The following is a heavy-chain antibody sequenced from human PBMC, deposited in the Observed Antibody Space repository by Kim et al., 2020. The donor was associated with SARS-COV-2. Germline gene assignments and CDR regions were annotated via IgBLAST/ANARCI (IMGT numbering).Heavy chain of an antibody. V-gene: IGHV3-30*03. D-gene: IGHD3-10*01. Sequence: YADSVRGRFTISRDNSQDTLYLQMSSLRVNETALYYCARNVDSSGNRLDYWGQGTLVTVSS. J-gene: IGHJ4*02. CDR3: ARNVDSSGNRLDY.